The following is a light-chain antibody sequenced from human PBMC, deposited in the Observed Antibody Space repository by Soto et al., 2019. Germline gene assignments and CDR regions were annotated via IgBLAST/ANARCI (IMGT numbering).Light chain of an antibody. CDR3: SSYAGSNIYVV. J-gene: IGLJ2*01. CDR1: GSDVGGYNY. Sequence: QSALTQPPSASGSPGQSVTISCTGTGSDVGGYNYVSWYQHHPGKATKLMLYEVSTRPSGVPDRFSGSKSGNTASLTVCGLQAEDEADYYCSSYAGSNIYVVFGGGTKLTVL. V-gene: IGLV2-8*01. CDR2: EVS.